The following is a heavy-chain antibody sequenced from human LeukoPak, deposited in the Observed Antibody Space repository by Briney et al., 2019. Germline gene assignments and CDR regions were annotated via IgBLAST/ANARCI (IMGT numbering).Heavy chain of an antibody. CDR2: MNPNSGNT. CDR1: GYTFTSYD. Sequence: ASVKVSCKASGYTFTSYDINWVRQATGRGLEWMGWMNPNSGNTGYAQKFQGRVTMTRNTSISTAYMELSSLRSEDTAVYYCARWGSSTSCYDPWGQGTLVTVSS. J-gene: IGHJ5*02. D-gene: IGHD2-2*01. CDR3: ARWGSSTSCYDP. V-gene: IGHV1-8*01.